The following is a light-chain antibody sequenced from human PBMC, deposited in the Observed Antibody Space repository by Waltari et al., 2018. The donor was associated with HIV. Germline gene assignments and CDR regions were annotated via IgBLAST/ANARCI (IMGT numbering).Light chain of an antibody. J-gene: IGLJ3*02. CDR1: SSNFGNSF. Sequence: GTISCSGSSSNFGNSFVSWYQHLPGAAPKLLIYDNNKRPSGISDRFSGSKSGTSATLAITGLQTGDEADYYCGTWDSSLGAGVFGGGTRLTVL. CDR3: GTWDSSLGAGV. V-gene: IGLV1-51*01. CDR2: DNN.